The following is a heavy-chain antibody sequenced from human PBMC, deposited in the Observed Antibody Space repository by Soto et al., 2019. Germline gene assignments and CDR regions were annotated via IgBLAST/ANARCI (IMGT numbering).Heavy chain of an antibody. CDR2: ISSSSSYI. D-gene: IGHD6-13*01. Sequence: GGALRLSCAASGFTFSSYSMNGVRQAPGKGLEWVSSISSSSSYIYYADSVKGRFTISRDNAKNSLYLQMNSLRAEDTAVYYCAGDPTIAAAGGVGYWGQGTLVTSPQ. CDR3: AGDPTIAAAGGVGY. V-gene: IGHV3-21*01. J-gene: IGHJ4*02. CDR1: GFTFSSYS.